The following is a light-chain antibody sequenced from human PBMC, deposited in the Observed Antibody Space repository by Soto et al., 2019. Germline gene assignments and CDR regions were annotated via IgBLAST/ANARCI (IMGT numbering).Light chain of an antibody. Sequence: QSVLTQPPSVSGAPGQRVTIPCTGSSSNIGAGYDVHWYQQLPGTAPKLLIYGNINRPSGVPDRFSGSKSGTSASLAITGLQAEDEAEYYCQSYDSSLTLYVFGTGTKVTVL. CDR1: SSNIGAGYD. CDR2: GNI. CDR3: QSYDSSLTLYV. J-gene: IGLJ1*01. V-gene: IGLV1-40*01.